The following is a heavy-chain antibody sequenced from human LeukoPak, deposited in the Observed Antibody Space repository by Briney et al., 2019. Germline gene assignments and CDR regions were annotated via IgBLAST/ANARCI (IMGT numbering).Heavy chain of an antibody. CDR3: ARVVKYSSGPLTDLLPYYFDS. V-gene: IGHV1-3*03. CDR1: GYTFTNYA. D-gene: IGHD6-19*01. Sequence: GASVKVSCKASGYTFTNYAMHWVRQAPGQRLEWMGWINAGNGNTKYSQEFQGRVTISRDTSASTAYMELSSLTSEDMAVHYCARVVKYSSGPLTDLLPYYFDSWGQGTLVTVSS. CDR2: INAGNGNT. J-gene: IGHJ4*02.